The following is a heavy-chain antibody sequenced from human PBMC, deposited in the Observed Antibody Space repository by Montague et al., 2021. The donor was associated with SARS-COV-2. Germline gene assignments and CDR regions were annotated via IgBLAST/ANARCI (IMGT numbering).Heavy chain of an antibody. V-gene: IGHV4-39*01. CDR2: IHYSGIT. CDR3: ARHLAISGPAAVSDY. D-gene: IGHD2-2*01. Sequence: SETLSLTCTVSGDSISSGYFYWGWIRQPQGKGLEWVGTIHYSGITYYNPSLKSRVTISVDTSRNQFSLKLSSVTAADTAIYYCARHLAISGPAAVSDYWGQGTLVTVSS. CDR1: GDSISSGYFY. J-gene: IGHJ4*02.